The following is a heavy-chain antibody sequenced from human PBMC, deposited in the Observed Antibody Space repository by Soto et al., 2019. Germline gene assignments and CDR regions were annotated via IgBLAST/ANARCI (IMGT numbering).Heavy chain of an antibody. Sequence: FQLVESGGGLVQPGGSLRLSCAGSGFTFSRYWMHWVRQVPGKGLVWVAVIWYDGSNKYYADSVKGRFTISRDNSKNTLYLQMNSLRAEDTAVYYCGGSYGDYYYYGMDVWGQGTTVTVSS. V-gene: IGHV3-33*08. CDR3: GGSYGDYYYYGMDV. CDR1: GFTFSRYW. D-gene: IGHD5-18*01. CDR2: IWYDGSNK. J-gene: IGHJ6*02.